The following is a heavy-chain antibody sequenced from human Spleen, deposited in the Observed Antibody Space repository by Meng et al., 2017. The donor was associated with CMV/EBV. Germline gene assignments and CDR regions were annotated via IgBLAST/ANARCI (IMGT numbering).Heavy chain of an antibody. D-gene: IGHD2-2*01. CDR1: GFAFNAYT. CDR3: ARDQYSDIVEVPPAIYY. V-gene: IGHV3-21*01. CDR2: ISGSSSSI. J-gene: IGHJ4*02. Sequence: GESLKISCAASGFAFNAYTMSWVRQAPGKGLEWVSSISGSSSSIYYADSVKGRFTISRDNAKKSLYLQMNTLRAEDTAVYYCARDQYSDIVEVPPAIYYWGQGTRVTVS.